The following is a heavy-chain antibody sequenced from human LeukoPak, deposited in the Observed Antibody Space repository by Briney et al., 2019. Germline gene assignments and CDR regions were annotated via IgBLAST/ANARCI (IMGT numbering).Heavy chain of an antibody. Sequence: PGGSLRLSCIASGFTFSSYAMSWVRQAPGKGLEWVSTISGSGGSTYYADSVKGRFTISRDNSKNTLYLQMNSLRAEDTAVYYCALGFRYGGYSGYDYFDYWGQGTLVTVSS. J-gene: IGHJ4*02. CDR2: ISGSGGST. CDR1: GFTFSSYA. D-gene: IGHD5-12*01. CDR3: ALGFRYGGYSGYDYFDY. V-gene: IGHV3-23*01.